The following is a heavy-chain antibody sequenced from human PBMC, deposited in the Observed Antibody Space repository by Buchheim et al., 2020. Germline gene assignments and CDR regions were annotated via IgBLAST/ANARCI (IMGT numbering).Heavy chain of an antibody. CDR1: GGTFSNYA. J-gene: IGHJ4*02. D-gene: IGHD1-26*01. Sequence: QVQLVQSGAEVKKPGSSVKVSCKASGGTFSNYAISWVRQAPGQGLEWMGGIITVFATANYAQKFQGRVTITADGSTNTAYMELSRLRSEGTAVYCCARDGPSGSVDYWGQGTL. CDR3: ARDGPSGSVDY. CDR2: IITVFATA. V-gene: IGHV1-69*01.